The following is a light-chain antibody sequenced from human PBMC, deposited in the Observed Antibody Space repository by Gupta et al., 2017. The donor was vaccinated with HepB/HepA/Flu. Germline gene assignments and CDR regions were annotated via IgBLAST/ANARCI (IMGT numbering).Light chain of an antibody. CDR2: DVS. CDR1: SSDVGGYNY. J-gene: IGLJ2*01. CDR3: CSYAGTDEVV. V-gene: IGLV2-11*01. Sequence: QSALTQPRSVSGSPGQSVTISCTGTSSDVGGYNYVSWYRQHPGKAPKLMIYDVSKRPSGVPDRFSGSKSGNTASLTISGLQAEEEADYYCCSYAGTDEVVFGGGTKLTVL.